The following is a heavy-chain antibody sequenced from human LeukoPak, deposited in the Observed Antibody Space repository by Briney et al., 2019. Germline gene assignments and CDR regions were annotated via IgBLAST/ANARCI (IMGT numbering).Heavy chain of an antibody. Sequence: GESLKISCKGSGYSFTSYWIGWVRQMPGKGLEWMGIIYPGDSDTRYSPSFQGQVTISADKSISTAYLQWSSLKASDTAMYYCARHGIVVAGRRMIDYWGQGTLVTVSS. CDR1: GYSFTSYW. D-gene: IGHD6-19*01. V-gene: IGHV5-51*01. J-gene: IGHJ4*02. CDR3: ARHGIVVAGRRMIDY. CDR2: IYPGDSDT.